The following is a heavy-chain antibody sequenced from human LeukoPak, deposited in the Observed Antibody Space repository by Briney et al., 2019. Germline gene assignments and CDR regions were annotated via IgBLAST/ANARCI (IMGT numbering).Heavy chain of an antibody. CDR2: ISGDGGST. CDR1: GXTFDDYA. V-gene: IGHV3-43*02. CDR3: ARESETSGWYDY. Sequence: PGGSLGLSCAASGXTFDDYAMHWVRQAPGKGLEWVSLISGDGGSTFYADSVRGRFTISRDNTRKSLSLQMSSLRSEDTALYYCARESETSGWYDYWGQGTLVTVSS. D-gene: IGHD6-19*01. J-gene: IGHJ4*02.